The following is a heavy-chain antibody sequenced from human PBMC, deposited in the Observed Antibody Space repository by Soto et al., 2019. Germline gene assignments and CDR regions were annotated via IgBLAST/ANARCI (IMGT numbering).Heavy chain of an antibody. J-gene: IGHJ6*02. CDR1: SGPDRSHN. D-gene: IGHD4-17*01. CDR3: VRQGIDYLHGLVDV. CDR2: VYYTGDT. Sequence: QVQLQQSGPRLVKPSETLSLTCTVSSGPDRSHNWGWIRQPPGRGLEWIGYVYYTGDTAYNPSLRSRVSLSADTSTNDLSLTLSSVTAADTAVYYCVRQGIDYLHGLVDVWGQGTTVSVSS. V-gene: IGHV4-59*08.